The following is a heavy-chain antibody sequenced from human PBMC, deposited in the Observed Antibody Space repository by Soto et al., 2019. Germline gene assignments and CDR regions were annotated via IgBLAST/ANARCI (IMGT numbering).Heavy chain of an antibody. J-gene: IGHJ1*01. Sequence: SQTRSLTCAFFGSSVSSNIATGNCIRQSPSRGLEWLGRTYYRSKWYDDYAVSVKSRITINQDTSKNQFSLHLNSVAPQDTALYYCARGNVHNSFHHWGQGTMVTASS. CDR3: ARGNVHNSFHH. CDR1: GSSVSSNIAT. CDR2: TYYRSKWYD. D-gene: IGHD1-20*01. V-gene: IGHV6-1*01.